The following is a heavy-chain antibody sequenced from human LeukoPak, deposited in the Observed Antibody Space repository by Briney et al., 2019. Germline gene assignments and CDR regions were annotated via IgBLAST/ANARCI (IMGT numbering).Heavy chain of an antibody. J-gene: IGHJ4*02. CDR1: GGTFSSYA. CDR3: ARNRPGIAARLDY. CDR2: IIPILGIA. D-gene: IGHD6-6*01. Sequence: GASVKVSCKASGGTFSSYAISWVRQAPGQGLEWMGRIIPILGIANYAQKFQGRVTITADKSTSTAYMELSSLRSEDTAVYYCARNRPGIAARLDYWGQGTLVTVSS. V-gene: IGHV1-69*04.